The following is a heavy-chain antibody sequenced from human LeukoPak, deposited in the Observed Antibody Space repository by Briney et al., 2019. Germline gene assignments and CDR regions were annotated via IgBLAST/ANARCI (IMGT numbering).Heavy chain of an antibody. CDR1: GYTFTSYY. V-gene: IGHV1-46*01. D-gene: IGHD3-16*02. CDR3: ARERRDYVWGSYRYSTLYFDY. J-gene: IGHJ4*02. Sequence: ASVKVSCKASGYTFTSYYMHWVRQAPGQGLEWMGIINPSGGSTSYAQKFQGRVTMTRDMSTSTVYMELSSLRSEDTAVYYCARERRDYVWGSYRYSTLYFDYWGQGTLVTVSS. CDR2: INPSGGST.